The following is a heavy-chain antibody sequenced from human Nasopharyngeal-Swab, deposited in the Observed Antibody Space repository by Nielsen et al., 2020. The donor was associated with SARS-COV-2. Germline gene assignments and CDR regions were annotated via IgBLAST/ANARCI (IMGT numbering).Heavy chain of an antibody. Sequence: GESLKISCAASGFTFSSYWMSWVRQAPGKGLEWAANIKQDGSEKYYVDSVKGRFTISRDNAKNSLYLQMNSLRAEDTAVYYCARVGLGYNWNYFDPHYYYGMDVWGQGTTVTVSS. CDR3: ARVGLGYNWNYFDPHYYYGMDV. J-gene: IGHJ6*02. D-gene: IGHD1-7*01. V-gene: IGHV3-7*03. CDR1: GFTFSSYW. CDR2: IKQDGSEK.